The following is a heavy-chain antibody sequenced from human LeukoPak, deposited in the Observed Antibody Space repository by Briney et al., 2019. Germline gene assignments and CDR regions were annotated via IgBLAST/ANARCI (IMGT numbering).Heavy chain of an antibody. CDR3: AKGPPGITMIVVAPGY. J-gene: IGHJ4*02. Sequence: PGGSLRLSCAASGFIFSRYPMSWVRQAPGKGLESGSAISGSGGSTYYADSVKGRFTISRDNSKNTLYLQVNSLRAEDTAVYYCAKGPPGITMIVVAPGYWGQGTLITVSS. V-gene: IGHV3-23*01. CDR1: GFIFSRYP. CDR2: ISGSGGST. D-gene: IGHD3-22*01.